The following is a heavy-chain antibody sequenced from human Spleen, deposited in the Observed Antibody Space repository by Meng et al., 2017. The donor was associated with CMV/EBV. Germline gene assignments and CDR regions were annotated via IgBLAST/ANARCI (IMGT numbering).Heavy chain of an antibody. CDR2: MNPNNGNA. CDR3: ARKRKNLEELSFGRWFDP. D-gene: IGHD3-16*02. Sequence: TLTSYDSNWVRQATEQGLEWMGWMNPNNGNAGYAQKFQGRVTMTRNASISTAYMELSSLRSEDTAVYYCARKRKNLEELSFGRWFDPWGQGTLVTVSS. J-gene: IGHJ5*02. CDR1: TLTSYD. V-gene: IGHV1-8*01.